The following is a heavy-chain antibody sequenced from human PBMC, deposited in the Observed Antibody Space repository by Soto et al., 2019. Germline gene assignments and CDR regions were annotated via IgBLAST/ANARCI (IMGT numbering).Heavy chain of an antibody. CDR1: GSSFSSYG. CDR3: ARYEAAGSSIRY. D-gene: IGHD2-2*01. CDR2: ITSSGSDI. Sequence: EGPVVESGGGLVKPGGSLRLSCTASGSSFSSYGMNWVRQAPGQGLEWVSSITSSGSDIYYADSVQGRFTTSRDNAKNSLYLQMNSLRVEDTAVYFCARYEAAGSSIRYWGQGSVGTVSS. V-gene: IGHV3-21*01. J-gene: IGHJ4*02.